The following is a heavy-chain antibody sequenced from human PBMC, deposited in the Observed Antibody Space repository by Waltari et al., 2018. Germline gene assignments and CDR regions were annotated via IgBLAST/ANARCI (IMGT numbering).Heavy chain of an antibody. CDR1: GYSFPGYY. CDR2: INPNSGGK. Sequence: QVQLVQSGAEVKKPGASVKVSCKASGYSFPGYYTHWVRQAPGQGLEWMGRINPNSGGKNYAQKFQGRVTMTRDTSISTAYMELSRLRSDDTAVYYCARGGSYWEKFDYWGQGTLVTVSS. CDR3: ARGGSYWEKFDY. V-gene: IGHV1-2*06. J-gene: IGHJ4*02. D-gene: IGHD1-26*01.